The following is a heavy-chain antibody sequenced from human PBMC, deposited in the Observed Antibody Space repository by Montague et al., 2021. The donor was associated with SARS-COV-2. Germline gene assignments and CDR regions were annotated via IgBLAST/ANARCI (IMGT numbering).Heavy chain of an antibody. D-gene: IGHD1-1*01. J-gene: IGHJ4*02. V-gene: IGHV4-61*02. CDR3: AGVVGGTSRYFDT. CDR2: IYTSGGT. CDR1: GASITSGDYY. Sequence: TLSLTCTVSGASITSGDYYWSWLRQPAGKGLEWIGRIYTSGGTYYNPSLNSRVTILVDTSKNQFSLNLRSVTAADTAVYYCAGVVGGTSRYFDTWGQGTLVTVSS.